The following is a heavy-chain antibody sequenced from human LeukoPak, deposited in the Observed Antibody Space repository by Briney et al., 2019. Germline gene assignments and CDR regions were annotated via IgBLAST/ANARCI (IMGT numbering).Heavy chain of an antibody. CDR3: ARGGRLATCEY. CDR2: MYSSGST. V-gene: IGHV4-4*07. J-gene: IGHJ4*02. Sequence: SETLSLTCTVSGGSISSYYWSWIRQPAGKGLEWIGRMYSSGSTNYNPSLKSRVAVSIDTSRNQFSLKLNSVTAADTAVYYCARGGRLATCEYWGQGTLVTVSS. D-gene: IGHD1-26*01. CDR1: GGSISSYY.